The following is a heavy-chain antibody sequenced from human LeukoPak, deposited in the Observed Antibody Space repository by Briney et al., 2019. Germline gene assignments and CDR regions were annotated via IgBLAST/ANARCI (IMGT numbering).Heavy chain of an antibody. CDR1: GGSISSYY. J-gene: IGHJ4*02. Sequence: SETLSLTCTVSGGSISSYYWSWIRQPPGKGLEWIGYIYYSGSTNYNPSLTSRVTISVDTSKNQFSLKLSSVTAADTAVYYCARGGSGSLHYWGQGTLVTVSS. CDR3: ARGGSGSLHY. V-gene: IGHV4-59*01. CDR2: IYYSGST. D-gene: IGHD3-10*01.